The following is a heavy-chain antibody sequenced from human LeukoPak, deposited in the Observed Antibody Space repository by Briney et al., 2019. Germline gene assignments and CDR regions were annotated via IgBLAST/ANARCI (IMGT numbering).Heavy chain of an antibody. CDR1: GFTFSNYV. CDR3: ARDNDWAFHY. V-gene: IGHV3-48*02. D-gene: IGHD3-9*01. J-gene: IGHJ4*02. Sequence: GGSLRLSCAASGFTFSNYVMSWVRLAPGKGLEWVSYINHNGEMIFYPDSVKGRFTISRDNAKNSLYLQMNSLRDEDTAVYYCARDNDWAFHYWGQGTLVTVSS. CDR2: INHNGEMI.